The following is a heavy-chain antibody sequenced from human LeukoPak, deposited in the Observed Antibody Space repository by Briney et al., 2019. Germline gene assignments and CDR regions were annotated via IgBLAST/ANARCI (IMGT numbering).Heavy chain of an antibody. CDR2: IYHSGST. Sequence: PSETLSLTCTVSGYSISSGYYWGWIRQPPRKGLEWIGSIYHSGSTYYNPSLKSRVTISVDTSKNQFSLKLRSVTAADTAVYYCAREGPDSGYDYWGQGTLVTVSS. V-gene: IGHV4-38-2*02. J-gene: IGHJ4*02. CDR1: GYSISSGYY. D-gene: IGHD5-12*01. CDR3: AREGPDSGYDY.